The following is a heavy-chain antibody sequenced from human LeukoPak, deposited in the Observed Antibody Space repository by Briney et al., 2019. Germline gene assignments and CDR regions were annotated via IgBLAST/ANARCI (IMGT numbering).Heavy chain of an antibody. CDR1: GYTFTTYG. CDR2: ISAYNGKT. CDR3: VRDEYSYGWYFDL. V-gene: IGHV1-18*01. J-gene: IGHJ2*01. D-gene: IGHD5-18*01. Sequence: ASVKVSCKPSGYTFTTYGISWVRQAPGQGPEWMGWISAYNGKTNYAQKFQGRVIMTTETSTSTAYMELRSLRSDDTAIYYCVRDEYSYGWYFDLWGRGTPVTVSS.